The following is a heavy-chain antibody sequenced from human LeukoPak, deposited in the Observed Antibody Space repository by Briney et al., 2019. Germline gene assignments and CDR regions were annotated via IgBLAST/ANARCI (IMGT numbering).Heavy chain of an antibody. Sequence: SVKVSCKASGGTFSSYAISWVRQAPGQGLEWMGGIIPIFGTANYAQKFQGRVTITTDESTSTAYMELSSLRSEDTAVYYCARVKAVAGTRGAFDIWGQGTMVTVSS. D-gene: IGHD6-19*01. CDR2: IIPIFGTA. CDR3: ARVKAVAGTRGAFDI. V-gene: IGHV1-69*05. J-gene: IGHJ3*02. CDR1: GGTFSSYA.